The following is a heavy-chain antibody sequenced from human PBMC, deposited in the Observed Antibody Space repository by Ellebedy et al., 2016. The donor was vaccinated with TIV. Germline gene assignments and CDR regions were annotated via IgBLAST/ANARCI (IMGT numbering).Heavy chain of an antibody. CDR3: GRDPTTDFYGAAPDV. CDR1: GDSISRGTSY. V-gene: IGHV4-61*10. J-gene: IGHJ6*02. Sequence: SETLSLXXTVSGDSISRGTSYWSWVRQPAGKGLEWIGRIFSSGNTNYSPSLKSRVTISVDTSKNQFSLRLSSVTAADTAVYYCGRDPTTDFYGAAPDVWGQGTSVTVSS. CDR2: IFSSGNT. D-gene: IGHD2/OR15-2a*01.